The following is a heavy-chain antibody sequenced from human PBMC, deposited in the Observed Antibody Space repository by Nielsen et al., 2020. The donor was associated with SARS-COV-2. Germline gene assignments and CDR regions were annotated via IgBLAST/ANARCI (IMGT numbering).Heavy chain of an antibody. J-gene: IGHJ6*02. CDR2: ISYDGSNK. Sequence: WIRQPPGKGLEWVAVISYDGSNKYYADSVKGRFTISRDNSKNTLYLQMNSLRAEDTAVYYCCRATGYNSGWSGYYYYVMDVWGQGTTVTVSS. D-gene: IGHD6-19*01. CDR3: CRATGYNSGWSGYYYYVMDV. V-gene: IGHV3-30*03.